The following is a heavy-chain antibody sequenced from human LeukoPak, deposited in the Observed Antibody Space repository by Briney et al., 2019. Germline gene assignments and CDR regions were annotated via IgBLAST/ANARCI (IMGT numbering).Heavy chain of an antibody. CDR1: GGSFSGYY. Sequence: PSETLSLTCAVYGGSFSGYYWSWIRQPLGKGLEWIGEINHSGSTNYNPSLKSRVTISVDTSKNQFSLKLSSVTAADTAVYYCARGVSIYVAGTPDYWGQGTLVTVSS. V-gene: IGHV4-34*01. CDR2: INHSGST. CDR3: ARGVSIYVAGTPDY. D-gene: IGHD6-19*01. J-gene: IGHJ4*02.